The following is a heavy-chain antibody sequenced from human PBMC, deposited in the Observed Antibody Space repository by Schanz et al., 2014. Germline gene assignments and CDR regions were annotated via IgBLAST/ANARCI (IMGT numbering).Heavy chain of an antibody. J-gene: IGHJ4*02. D-gene: IGHD1-1*01. V-gene: IGHV3-7*01. CDR1: TFTFSSDW. CDR3: ARDRRNADLDY. Sequence: EVQLVESGGGLVQPGGSLRLSCAASTFTFSSDWMSWVRQAPGKGLEWVANIKEDGSVKDYVDSVKGRFTIYRDNAKNSLYLQMTSLRAEDTALYYCARDRRNADLDYWGQGTLVTVSS. CDR2: IKEDGSVK.